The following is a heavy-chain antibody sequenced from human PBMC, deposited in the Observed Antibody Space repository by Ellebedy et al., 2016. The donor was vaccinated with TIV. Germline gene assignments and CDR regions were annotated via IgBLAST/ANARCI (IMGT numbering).Heavy chain of an antibody. Sequence: ASVKVSCXASGYTLTDYGISWVRQAPGQGLEWMGWISPHNGDTIYSRKLPGTITMTTDTSTSTAYMELRSLRSDDTAVYYCARVFGRYSFDGSAFWNFDDWGQGTLVTVSS. CDR3: ARVFGRYSFDGSAFWNFDD. J-gene: IGHJ4*02. CDR1: GYTLTDYG. V-gene: IGHV1-18*01. D-gene: IGHD3-3*01. CDR2: ISPHNGDT.